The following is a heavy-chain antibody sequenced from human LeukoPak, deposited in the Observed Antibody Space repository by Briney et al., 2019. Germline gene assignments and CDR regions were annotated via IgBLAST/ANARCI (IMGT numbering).Heavy chain of an antibody. Sequence: GGSLRLSCAASGFIFSGCDMHWVRQASGKGLEWVGRITTKANNYATAYAASVKGRFTISRDDSENTAYLQMNSLKPEDTAVYYCTTYRSGHYWGQGTLVTVSS. V-gene: IGHV3-73*01. CDR2: ITTKANNYAT. D-gene: IGHD6-19*01. CDR1: GFIFSGCD. J-gene: IGHJ4*02. CDR3: TTYRSGHY.